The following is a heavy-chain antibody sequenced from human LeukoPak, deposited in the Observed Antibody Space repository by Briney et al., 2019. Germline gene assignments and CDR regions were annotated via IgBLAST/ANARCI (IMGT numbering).Heavy chain of an antibody. D-gene: IGHD2-21*01. V-gene: IGHV3-33*01. J-gene: IGHJ4*02. CDR2: IWYDGSNK. CDR1: GFTFSSYG. Sequence: GGSLRLSCAASGFTFSSYGMHWVCQAPGKGLEWVAVIWYDGSNKYYADSVKGRFTISRDNSKNTLYLQMNSLRAEDTAVYYCARGNRAYCGGDCYDYWGQGTLVTVSS. CDR3: ARGNRAYCGGDCYDY.